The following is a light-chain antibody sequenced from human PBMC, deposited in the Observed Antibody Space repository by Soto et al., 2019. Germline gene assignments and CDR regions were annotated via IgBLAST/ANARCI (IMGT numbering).Light chain of an antibody. CDR1: SSNIGSNS. J-gene: IGLJ1*01. Sequence: QSVLTQPPSASGTPGQRVTISCSGSSSNIGSNSGNWYQQLPGTAPRLLIYSSNLRPSGVPARFSGSKSGTSASLAISGLQSEDEAAYYCADWDDTLKGYVFGTATKVTVL. CDR3: ADWDDTLKGYV. CDR2: SSN. V-gene: IGLV1-44*01.